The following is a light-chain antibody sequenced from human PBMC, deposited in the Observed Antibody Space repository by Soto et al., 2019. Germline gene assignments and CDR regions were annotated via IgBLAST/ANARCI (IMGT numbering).Light chain of an antibody. Sequence: QSALTQPASVSGSPGQSITISCTGTSSDVGGYNYVSWYQQHPGKAPKLMIYDVSNRPSGVSNRFAGSKSGNTASLTISGLQDEDEANYYCSSYTCSSTYLVFGGGP. J-gene: IGLJ2*01. CDR1: SSDVGGYNY. CDR3: SSYTCSSTYLV. CDR2: DVS. V-gene: IGLV2-14*01.